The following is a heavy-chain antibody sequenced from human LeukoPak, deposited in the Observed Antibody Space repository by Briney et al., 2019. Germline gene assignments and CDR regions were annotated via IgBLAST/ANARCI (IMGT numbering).Heavy chain of an antibody. Sequence: SETLSLTCTISGGSISSYYWSWIRQPPGKGLEWIGYIYYSGSTNYNPSLKSRVTISVDTSKNQFSLKLSSVTAADTAVYYCARVDYYGSGSYDYFDYWGQGTLVTVSS. J-gene: IGHJ4*02. CDR2: IYYSGST. D-gene: IGHD3-10*01. CDR1: GGSISSYY. V-gene: IGHV4-59*01. CDR3: ARVDYYGSGSYDYFDY.